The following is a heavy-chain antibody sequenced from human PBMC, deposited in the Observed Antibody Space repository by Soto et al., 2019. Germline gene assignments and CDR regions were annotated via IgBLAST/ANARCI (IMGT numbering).Heavy chain of an antibody. D-gene: IGHD3-10*01. J-gene: IGHJ4*02. CDR3: AGFRGSDTYLAFQADF. CDR1: RASVTSGLYY. Sequence: SETLSLTCAVSRASVTSGLYYWGWIRQPAGKGLEWIGNYYYGGSTYYNPSLKSRVSMSLDASTNQFSLKLTSVTAADTAVYYCAGFRGSDTYLAFQADFWGQGTLVTVSS. V-gene: IGHV4-39*01. CDR2: YYYGGST.